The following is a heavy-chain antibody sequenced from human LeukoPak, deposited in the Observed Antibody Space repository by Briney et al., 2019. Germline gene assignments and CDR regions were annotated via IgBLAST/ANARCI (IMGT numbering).Heavy chain of an antibody. D-gene: IGHD4-17*01. V-gene: IGHV4-59*08. J-gene: IGHJ3*02. CDR3: AQLPMTTVTTSALDI. CDR1: GGSISSYY. CDR2: IYYSGST. Sequence: PSETLSLTCTVSGGSISSYYWSWIRQPPGKGLEWIGYIYYSGSTNYNPSLKSRVTISVDTSKNQFSLKLSSVTAADTAVYYCAQLPMTTVTTSALDIWGQGTMVTVSS.